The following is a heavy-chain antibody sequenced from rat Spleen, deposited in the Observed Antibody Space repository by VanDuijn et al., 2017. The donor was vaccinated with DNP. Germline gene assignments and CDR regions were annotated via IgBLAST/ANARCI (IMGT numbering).Heavy chain of an antibody. CDR2: ITSSGGDS. J-gene: IGHJ3*01. D-gene: IGHD1-7*01. CDR3: ATSSYFGYDYGFAY. V-gene: IGHV5-31*01. CDR1: GFTFSRYW. Sequence: EVHLVESGGGLVQPGRSLKLSCAASGFTFSRYWMYWIRQAPGKGLEWVASITSSGGDSYYPDSVKGRFTISRDNAKNTLYLQMDSLRSEDTATYYCATSSYFGYDYGFAYWGQGTLVTVSS.